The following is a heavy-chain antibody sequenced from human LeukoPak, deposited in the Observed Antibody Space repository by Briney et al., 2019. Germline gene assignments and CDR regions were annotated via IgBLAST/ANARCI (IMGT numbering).Heavy chain of an antibody. V-gene: IGHV4-34*01. CDR2: INHSGST. J-gene: IGHJ6*02. D-gene: IGHD4-17*01. CDR1: GGSFSGYY. Sequence: PSETLSLTCAVYGGSFSGYYWSWIRQPPGKGLEWIGEINHSGSTNYNPSLKSRVTISVDTSKSQFSLKLSSVTAADTAVYYCAREKTTVTTLRYYYYGMDVWGQGTTVTVSS. CDR3: AREKTTVTTLRYYYYGMDV.